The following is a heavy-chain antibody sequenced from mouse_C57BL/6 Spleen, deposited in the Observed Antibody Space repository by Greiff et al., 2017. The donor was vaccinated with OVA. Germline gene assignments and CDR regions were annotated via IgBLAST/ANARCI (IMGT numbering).Heavy chain of an antibody. CDR2: ISSGGDYT. J-gene: IGHJ3*01. CDR3: TRDGYYYGKGPFAY. V-gene: IGHV5-9-1*02. CDR1: GFTFSSYA. D-gene: IGHD1-1*01. Sequence: EVQLVESGEGLVKPGGSLKLSCAASGFTFSSYAMSWVRQTPEKRLEWVAYISSGGDYTYYADTVKGRFTISRDNARNTLYLQMSSLKSEDTAMYYCTRDGYYYGKGPFAYWGQGTLVTVSA.